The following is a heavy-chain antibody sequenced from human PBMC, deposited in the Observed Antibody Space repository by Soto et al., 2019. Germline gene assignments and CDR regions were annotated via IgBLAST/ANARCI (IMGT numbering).Heavy chain of an antibody. CDR3: ARDPMVRGVITPYYYYGMDV. J-gene: IGHJ6*02. D-gene: IGHD3-10*01. V-gene: IGHV4-61*01. Sequence: PSETLSLTCTVSGGSVSSGSYYWSWIRQPPGKGLEWIGYIYYSGSTNYNPSLKSRVTISVDTSKNQFSLKLSSVTAADTAVYYCARDPMVRGVITPYYYYGMDVWGQGITVTVSS. CDR2: IYYSGST. CDR1: GGSVSSGSYY.